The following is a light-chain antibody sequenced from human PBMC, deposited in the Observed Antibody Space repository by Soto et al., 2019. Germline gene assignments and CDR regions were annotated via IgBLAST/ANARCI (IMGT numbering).Light chain of an antibody. CDR2: GAS. Sequence: EIVLTQSPGTLSLSPGERATLSCRASQRVYSNLAWYHQRPGQAPSLLIYGASTRATGVPDRFSGSGSGTDFSLTISRLEPEDFAVYYCQQYGSTPQTFGQGTKVDIK. CDR1: QRVYSN. J-gene: IGKJ1*01. V-gene: IGKV3-20*01. CDR3: QQYGSTPQT.